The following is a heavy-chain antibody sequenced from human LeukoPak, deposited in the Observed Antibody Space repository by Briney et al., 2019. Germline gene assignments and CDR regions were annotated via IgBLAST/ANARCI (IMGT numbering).Heavy chain of an antibody. Sequence: PSETLSLTSTLSRGSISPYYCTSIRHRPREGLEWSGDIYYSGSTNYNPSLKSRVTILVDTSKNQFSLKLTSVTAADTAVYYCARSALDTSGTYYNPQPFEYWGQGTLVIVSS. CDR2: IYYSGST. J-gene: IGHJ4*02. CDR3: ARSALDTSGTYYNPQPFEY. CDR1: RGSISPYY. V-gene: IGHV4-59*01. D-gene: IGHD3-10*01.